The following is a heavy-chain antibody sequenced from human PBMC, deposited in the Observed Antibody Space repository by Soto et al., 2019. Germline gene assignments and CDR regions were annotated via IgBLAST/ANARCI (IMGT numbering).Heavy chain of an antibody. J-gene: IGHJ3*02. CDR1: GFSFTTYV. CDR2: ISHDGSYK. Sequence: QVQLVESGGGVVQPGRSLRLSCAASGFSFTTYVMHWVRQAPGKGLEWVAVISHDGSYKYYGDAVKGRFTISRDTSKKGVYGGLTALRPETRAVYSCAKGLWAIVEPPLPRDAFNIGAQGTMVTVSS. D-gene: IGHD1-26*01. CDR3: AKGLWAIVEPPLPRDAFNI. V-gene: IGHV3-30*18.